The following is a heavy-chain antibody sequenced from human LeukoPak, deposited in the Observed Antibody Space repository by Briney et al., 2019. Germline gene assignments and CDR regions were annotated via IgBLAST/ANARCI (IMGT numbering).Heavy chain of an antibody. CDR2: IYHSGST. CDR3: ARGGAYSDAFDI. Sequence: SWIRQPPGKGLEWIGYIYHSGSTYYNPSLKSRVTISVDRSKNQFSLKLSSVTAADTAVYYCARGGAYSDAFDIWGQGTMVTVSS. V-gene: IGHV4-30-2*01. J-gene: IGHJ3*02. D-gene: IGHD2-15*01.